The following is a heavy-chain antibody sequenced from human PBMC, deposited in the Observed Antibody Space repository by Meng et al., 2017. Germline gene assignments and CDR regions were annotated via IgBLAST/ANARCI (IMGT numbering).Heavy chain of an antibody. V-gene: IGHV3-33*01. J-gene: IGHJ6*02. D-gene: IGHD6-6*01. CDR1: GFTFSSYG. CDR2: IWYDGSNK. CDR3: ARGVRAPVDYYYYGMDV. Sequence: GESLKISCAASGFTFSSYGMHWVRQAPGKGLEWVAVIWYDGSNKYYADSVKGRFTIPRDNSKNTLYLQMNSLRAEDTAVYYCARGVRAPVDYYYYGMDVWGQGTTVTVSS.